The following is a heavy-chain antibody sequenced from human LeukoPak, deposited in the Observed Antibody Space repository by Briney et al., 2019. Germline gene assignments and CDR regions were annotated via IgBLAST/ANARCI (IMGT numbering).Heavy chain of an antibody. D-gene: IGHD5-18*01. CDR2: IIPILGIA. J-gene: IGHJ4*02. V-gene: IGHV1-69*04. CDR1: GGTFSSYA. CDR3: ARQGYSYGYSFDY. Sequence: GASVKVSCKASGGTFSSYAISWVRQAPGQGLEWMGRIIPILGIANYAQKFQGRVTITADKSTSTAYMELSGLRSEDTAVYYCARQGYSYGYSFDYWGQGTLVTVSS.